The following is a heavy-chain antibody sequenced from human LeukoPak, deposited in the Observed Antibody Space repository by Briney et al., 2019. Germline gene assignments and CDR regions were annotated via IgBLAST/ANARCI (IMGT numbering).Heavy chain of an antibody. V-gene: IGHV1-8*03. J-gene: IGHJ3*02. CDR1: GYTFTSYD. CDR2: VNPNSGNT. Sequence: ASVKVSCKASGYTFTSYDINWVRQATGQGLGWMGYVNPNSGNTGYAQNFQGRVTITRTTSISTAYMEVSGLRSDDTAVYYCARDPHPCGGDCYTNGAFDIWGQGTLVTVSS. CDR3: ARDPHPCGGDCYTNGAFDI. D-gene: IGHD2-21*02.